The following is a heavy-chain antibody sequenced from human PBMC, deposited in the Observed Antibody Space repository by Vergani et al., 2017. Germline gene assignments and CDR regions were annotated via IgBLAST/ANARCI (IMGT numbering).Heavy chain of an antibody. CDR1: GYTFTGYY. Sequence: QVQLVQSGAEVKKPGASVKVSCKASGYTFTGYYMHWVRQAPGQGLEWMGWINPNSGGTNYAQKVQGRVTMTRDTSTSTVYMELSSLRSEDTAVYYCARGRGYYDFWSGYHDPPIDYGGQGTLVTVSS. J-gene: IGHJ4*02. D-gene: IGHD3-3*01. V-gene: IGHV1-2*02. CDR2: INPNSGGT. CDR3: ARGRGYYDFWSGYHDPPIDY.